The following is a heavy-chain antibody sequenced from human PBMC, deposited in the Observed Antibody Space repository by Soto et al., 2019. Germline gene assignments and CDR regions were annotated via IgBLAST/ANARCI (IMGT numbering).Heavy chain of an antibody. CDR2: INHSGST. CDR3: ARGPHYGDQAKDDDY. CDR1: GGSFSGYY. J-gene: IGHJ4*02. D-gene: IGHD4-17*01. Sequence: SETLSLTCAVYGGSFSGYYWSWIRQPPGKGLEWIGEINHSGSTNYNPSLKSRVTISVDTSKNQFSLKLSSVTAADTAVYYCARGPHYGDQAKDDDYWGQGTLVTVSS. V-gene: IGHV4-34*01.